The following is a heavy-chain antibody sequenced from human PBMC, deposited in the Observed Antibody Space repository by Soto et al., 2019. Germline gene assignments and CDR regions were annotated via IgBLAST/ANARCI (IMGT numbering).Heavy chain of an antibody. CDR2: IYHSGST. J-gene: IGHJ5*02. V-gene: IGHV4-30-2*01. CDR1: GGSISSGGYS. CDR3: XXXXXXXXXEMRGFDP. Sequence: QLQLQESGSGLVKPSQTLSLTCAVSGGSISSGGYSWSWIRQPPGKGLEWIGYIYHSGSTYYNPSLKSRVTXXXXXXXXXXXXXXXXXXXXXXXXXXXXXXXXXXXXEMRGFDPWGQGTLVTVSS.